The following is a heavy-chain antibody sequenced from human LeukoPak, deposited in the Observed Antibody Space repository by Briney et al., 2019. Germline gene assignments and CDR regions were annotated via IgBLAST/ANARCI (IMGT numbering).Heavy chain of an antibody. CDR3: ARSRSYDFWSGFGRSQHAFDI. J-gene: IGHJ3*02. D-gene: IGHD3-3*01. Sequence: PSETLSLTCTVSGGSISSYYWSWIRQPPGKGLEWIGYIYYSGSTNYNPSLKSRVTISVDTSKNQFSLKLSSVTAADTAVYYCARSRSYDFWSGFGRSQHAFDIWGQGTMVTVSS. CDR1: GGSISSYY. CDR2: IYYSGST. V-gene: IGHV4-59*01.